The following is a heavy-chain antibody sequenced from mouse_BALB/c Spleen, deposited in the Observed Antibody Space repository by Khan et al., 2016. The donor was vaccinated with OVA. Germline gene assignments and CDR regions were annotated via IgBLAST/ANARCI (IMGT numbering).Heavy chain of an antibody. Sequence: VQLKQSGPELVKPGASVKMSCKASGYTFTKYIIHWVKQKPGQGLEWIGYINPYNDGAKYNEKFKGKATLTSDKSSSTAYIDLSGLTSEDSAVSYCGRDYGSSFWFAYWGQGTLVTGSA. V-gene: IGHV1S136*01. CDR3: GRDYGSSFWFAY. J-gene: IGHJ3*01. D-gene: IGHD1-1*01. CDR1: GYTFTKYI. CDR2: INPYNDGA.